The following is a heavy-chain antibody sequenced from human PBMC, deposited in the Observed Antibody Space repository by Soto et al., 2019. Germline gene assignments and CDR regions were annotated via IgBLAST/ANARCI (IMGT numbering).Heavy chain of an antibody. J-gene: IGHJ4*01. D-gene: IGHD2-15*01. CDR3: AKDSPNAAEYSLKFEY. Sequence: ETLSLTCTVSGGSISSYYWSWVRQAPGKGLEWVSAISGTGDSTYYADSVKGRFTISRDNSKNTLYLQINSLRAEDTAVYYCAKDSPNAAEYSLKFEYWGHGTLVTVSS. CDR2: ISGTGDST. V-gene: IGHV3-23*01. CDR1: GGSISSYY.